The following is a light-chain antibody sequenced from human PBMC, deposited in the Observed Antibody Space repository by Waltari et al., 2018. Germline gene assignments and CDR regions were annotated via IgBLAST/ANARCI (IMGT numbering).Light chain of an antibody. CDR3: SSYAGSLSFVV. Sequence: QSALTQPPSASGSPGQSVTISCTGTSSDVGGYNYVSWYQQHPGKAPKLMIYEVSKRPSGVPDRFAGSKSGNTASLTVSGLQAEDEADYYCSSYAGSLSFVVFGGGTKLTVL. CDR1: SSDVGGYNY. J-gene: IGLJ2*01. CDR2: EVS. V-gene: IGLV2-8*01.